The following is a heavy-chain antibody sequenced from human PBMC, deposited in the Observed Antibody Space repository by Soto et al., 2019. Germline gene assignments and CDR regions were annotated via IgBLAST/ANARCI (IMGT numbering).Heavy chain of an antibody. V-gene: IGHV4-59*01. CDR1: GGSISSYY. CDR3: ARDRAAAGMYYYYGMDV. D-gene: IGHD6-13*01. CDR2: IYYSGST. J-gene: IGHJ6*02. Sequence: QVQLQESGPGLVKPSETLSLTCTVSGGSISSYYWSWIRQPPGKGLEWIGYIYYSGSTNYNPSLKSRVTISVDTSKNQFSLKLSSVTAADTAVYYCARDRAAAGMYYYYGMDVWGQETTVTVSS.